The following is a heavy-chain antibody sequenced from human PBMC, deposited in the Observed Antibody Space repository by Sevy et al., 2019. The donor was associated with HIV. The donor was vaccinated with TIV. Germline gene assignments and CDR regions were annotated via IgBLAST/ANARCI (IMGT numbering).Heavy chain of an antibody. D-gene: IGHD5-18*01. CDR3: AQDLEAYGYGYASFDY. V-gene: IGHV3-30*02. CDR1: GFTFSSYG. J-gene: IGHJ4*02. Sequence: GGSLRLSCAASGFTFSSYGMYWVRQAPGKGLEWVAFIRYDGSSKHYADSVKGRFTISRDNSKNTLYLQMSSLKAEDADVYYCAQDLEAYGYGYASFDYWGQGTLVTVSS. CDR2: IRYDGSSK.